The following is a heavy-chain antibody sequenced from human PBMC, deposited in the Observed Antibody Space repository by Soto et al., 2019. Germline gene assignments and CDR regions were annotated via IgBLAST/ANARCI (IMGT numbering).Heavy chain of an antibody. CDR3: ARFKDRMVRLFDY. V-gene: IGHV4-59*01. J-gene: IGHJ4*02. CDR2: IYYSGST. Sequence: SETLSLTCTVSGGSISSYYWSWIRQPPGKGLEWIGYIYYSGSTNYNPSLKSRVTISVDTSKNQFSLKLSSATAADTAVYYCARFKDRMVRLFDYWGQGTLVTVSS. D-gene: IGHD3-10*01. CDR1: GGSISSYY.